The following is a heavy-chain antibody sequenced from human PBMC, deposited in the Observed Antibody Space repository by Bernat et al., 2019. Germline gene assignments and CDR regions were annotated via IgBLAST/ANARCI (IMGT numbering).Heavy chain of an antibody. CDR3: ARVMYGSGSYWFDP. D-gene: IGHD3-10*01. CDR1: GFTFSSYG. CDR2: ISYDGSNK. J-gene: IGHJ5*02. Sequence: QVQLVEPGGGVVQPGRSLRLSCAASGFTFSSYGMHWVRQAPGKGLEWVAVISYDGSNKYYADSVKGRFTISRDNSKNTLYLQMNSLRAEDTAVYYCARVMYGSGSYWFDPWGQGTLVTVSS. V-gene: IGHV3-30*03.